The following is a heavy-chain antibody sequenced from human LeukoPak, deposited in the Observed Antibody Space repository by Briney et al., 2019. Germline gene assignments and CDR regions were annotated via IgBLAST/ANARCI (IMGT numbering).Heavy chain of an antibody. D-gene: IGHD3-16*01. J-gene: IGHJ2*01. CDR2: IDPRDSYT. CDR3: ARSGGGWYFDL. V-gene: IGHV5-10-1*01. CDR1: GYTFCTYW. Sequence: GEPLKISCKASGYTFCTYWISWVRQMPGKGLEWMGKIDPRDSYTNYSPSFQGNVTISADKSITTVYLQWNSLKASDTAIYYCARSGGGWYFDLWGRGTLVTVSS.